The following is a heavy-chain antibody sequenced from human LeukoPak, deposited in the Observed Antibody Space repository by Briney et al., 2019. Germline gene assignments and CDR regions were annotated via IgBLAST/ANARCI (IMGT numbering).Heavy chain of an antibody. J-gene: IGHJ6*03. Sequence: PSETLSLTCTVSGGSISSSSYYWGWIRQPPGKGLEWIGSIYYSGSTCYNPSLKSRVTISVDTSKNQFSLKLSSVTAADTAVYYCARGNPGGYGGYPNSYYYYYMDVWGKGTTVTVSS. D-gene: IGHD5-12*01. V-gene: IGHV4-39*01. CDR2: IYYSGST. CDR3: ARGNPGGYGGYPNSYYYYYMDV. CDR1: GGSISSSSYY.